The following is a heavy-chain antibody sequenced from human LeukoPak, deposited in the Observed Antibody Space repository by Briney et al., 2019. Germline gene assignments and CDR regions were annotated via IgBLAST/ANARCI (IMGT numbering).Heavy chain of an antibody. Sequence: GGSLRLSCAASGFTVSSNYMSWVRQAPGKGLEWVSVIYSGGSTYYADSVKGRFTISRDNSKNTLYLQMNSLRAEDTAVYYCARVASGSYLDAFDIWGQGTMVTVSS. CDR3: ARVASGSYLDAFDI. J-gene: IGHJ3*02. D-gene: IGHD1-26*01. V-gene: IGHV3-66*01. CDR2: IYSGGST. CDR1: GFTVSSNY.